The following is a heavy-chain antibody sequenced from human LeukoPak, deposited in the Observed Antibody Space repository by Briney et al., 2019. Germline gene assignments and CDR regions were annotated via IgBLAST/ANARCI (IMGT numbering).Heavy chain of an antibody. V-gene: IGHV3-9*01. CDR3: AKDVSPTWIVIDS. CDR1: GFTFDDYA. D-gene: IGHD5-12*01. J-gene: IGHJ4*02. CDR2: ISWNSDSI. Sequence: PGGSLRLSCAASGFTFDDYAMHWVRQVPGKGLEWVSGISWNSDSIAYGDSVRGRFTISRDNAKNSLYLQMNRLRPEDTALYYCAKDVSPTWIVIDSWGQGTLVTVSS.